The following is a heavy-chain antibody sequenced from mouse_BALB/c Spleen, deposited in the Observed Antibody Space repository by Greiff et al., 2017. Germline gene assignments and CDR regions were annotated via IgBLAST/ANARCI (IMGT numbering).Heavy chain of an antibody. D-gene: IGHD1-1*01. V-gene: IGHV2-5-1*01. CDR1: GFSLTSYG. CDR2: IWRGGST. CDR3: AKNSLLRGAMDY. J-gene: IGHJ4*01. Sequence: VQLQQSGPSLVQPSQSLSITCTVSGFSLTSYGVHWVRQSPGKGLEWLGVIWRGGSTDYNAAFMSRLSITKDNSKSQVFFKMNSLQADDTAIYYCAKNSLLRGAMDYWGQGTSVTVSS.